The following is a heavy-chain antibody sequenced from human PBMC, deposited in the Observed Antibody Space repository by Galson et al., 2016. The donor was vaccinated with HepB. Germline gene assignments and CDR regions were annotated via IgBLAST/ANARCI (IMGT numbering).Heavy chain of an antibody. CDR2: TYPGYSEP. CDR1: GKSLRSYW. CDR3: ARRPDTPDAFDI. J-gene: IGHJ3*02. V-gene: IGHV5-51*01. D-gene: IGHD2-15*01. Sequence: QSGAEVKKPGESLRISCKVSGKSLRSYWIAWVRQMPGKGLEWMGITYPGYSEPIYSPSFQGHVTLSVDKSTSTAYLRWSSLKASYTAMYYCARRPDTPDAFDIWGQGIMVIVSS.